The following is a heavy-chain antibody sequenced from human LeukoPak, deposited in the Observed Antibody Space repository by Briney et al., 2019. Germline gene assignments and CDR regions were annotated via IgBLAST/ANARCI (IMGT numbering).Heavy chain of an antibody. CDR2: INPDGRDT. CDR3: ARDLGPRNPIAAAGMDY. D-gene: IGHD6-13*01. J-gene: IGHJ4*02. Sequence: SGGSLRLSCVVSGFTFNRCWMNWVRQAPGKGLEWVAHINPDGRDTYYVDSVKGRFTISRDNAQNSMYLQMNSLRVEDTAVYYCARDLGPRNPIAAAGMDYWGQGTLVTVSS. CDR1: GFTFNRCW. V-gene: IGHV3-7*01.